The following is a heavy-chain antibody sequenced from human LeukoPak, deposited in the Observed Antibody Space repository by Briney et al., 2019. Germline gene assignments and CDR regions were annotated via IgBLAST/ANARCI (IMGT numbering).Heavy chain of an antibody. V-gene: IGHV3-23*01. D-gene: IGHD3-3*01. CDR1: GFTFSSYA. J-gene: IGHJ4*02. Sequence: GGSLRLSCAASGFTFSSYAMSWVRQAPGKGLEWVSAISGSGGSTYYADSVKGRFTISRDNSKNTLYLQMNSLRAEDTAVYYCAKRRLRFLEWLPPDPDFDYWGQGTLVTVSS. CDR3: AKRRLRFLEWLPPDPDFDY. CDR2: ISGSGGST.